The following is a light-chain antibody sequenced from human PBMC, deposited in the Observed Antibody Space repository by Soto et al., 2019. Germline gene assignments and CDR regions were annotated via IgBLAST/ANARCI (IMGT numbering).Light chain of an antibody. V-gene: IGKV3D-7*01. CDR3: QQDYNLLT. CDR2: GAS. J-gene: IGKJ4*01. Sequence: PGERVTLSCRASKSVSSSYLTLYQQKPGQAPRLLIYGASTRATSIPARFSGSGSGTDFTLTISSLQPEDFAVYYCQQDYNLLTFGGGTKVEIK. CDR1: KSVSSSY.